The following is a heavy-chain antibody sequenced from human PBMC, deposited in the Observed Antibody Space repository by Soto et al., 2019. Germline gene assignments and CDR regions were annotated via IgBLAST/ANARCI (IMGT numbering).Heavy chain of an antibody. Sequence: QVHLVQSGAEVKKPGASVKVSCKCSGYTFTSYGITWLRQAPGQGLEWKGWISAHNGNTDYAQKLQGRVTVTRATSTTTAYMELRSLRSDDTAVYYCARGRYGEYWGQGALVTVSS. CDR3: ARGRYGEY. CDR2: ISAHNGNT. CDR1: GYTFTSYG. V-gene: IGHV1-18*01. J-gene: IGHJ4*02. D-gene: IGHD3-10*01.